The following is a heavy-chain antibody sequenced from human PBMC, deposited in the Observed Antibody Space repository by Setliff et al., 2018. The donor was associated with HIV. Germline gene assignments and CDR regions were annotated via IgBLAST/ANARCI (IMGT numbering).Heavy chain of an antibody. V-gene: IGHV1-2*02. CDR3: ARGMDYYDTSGYYQYYFDY. Sequence: ASVKVSCKASGYTFTGYYMHWVRQAPGQGLEWMGWINPNNGGTNYAQKFQGRVTMTRDTSTNTVYMELSRLRSDDTAVYYCARGMDYYDTSGYYQYYFDYWGQGTLVTVSS. J-gene: IGHJ4*02. CDR2: INPNNGGT. CDR1: GYTFTGYY. D-gene: IGHD3-22*01.